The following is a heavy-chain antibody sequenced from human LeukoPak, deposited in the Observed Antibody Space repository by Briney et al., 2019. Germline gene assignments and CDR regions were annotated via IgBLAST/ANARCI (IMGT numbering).Heavy chain of an antibody. CDR2: ITGSGGNT. Sequence: PGGPLTLSCAPSGFTFRSYAVSWVRRAPGRGLEGVSSITGSGGNTYYPDSVRGVFTISRNNTNNMLYLLMNSMSAEDTAVYYCAKLSWRELLSDDFDYWGQGTLVTVSS. J-gene: IGHJ4*02. D-gene: IGHD1-26*01. CDR3: AKLSWRELLSDDFDY. V-gene: IGHV3-23*01. CDR1: GFTFRSYA.